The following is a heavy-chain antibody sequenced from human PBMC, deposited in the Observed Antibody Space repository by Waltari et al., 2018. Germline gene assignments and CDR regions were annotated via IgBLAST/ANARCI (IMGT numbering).Heavy chain of an antibody. CDR2: IYTMWST. CDR3: ATDYGDNWFDP. D-gene: IGHD4-17*01. Sequence: QVQLQESGPGLVKPSQTLSLTCTVSGGSISSGSYYWSWIRQPAGKGLEWIGYIYTMWSTHHNPSLKSRVTISVDTSKNQFSLKLSSVTAADTAVYYCATDYGDNWFDPWGQGTLVTVSS. V-gene: IGHV4-61*09. CDR1: GGSISSGSYY. J-gene: IGHJ5*02.